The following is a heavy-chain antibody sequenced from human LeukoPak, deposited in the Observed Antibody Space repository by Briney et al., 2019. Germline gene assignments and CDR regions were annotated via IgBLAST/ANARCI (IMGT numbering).Heavy chain of an antibody. Sequence: PGGSLRLSCAASGFTFSSYSMNWVRQAPGKGLEWVSSISSRSSYIYYADSVKDRFTISRDNAKNTLYLQMNSLRAEDTAVYYCARVPGGNSYYYYMDVWGKGTTVTVSS. D-gene: IGHD2-15*01. CDR1: GFTFSSYS. J-gene: IGHJ6*03. CDR3: ARVPGGNSYYYYMDV. V-gene: IGHV3-21*01. CDR2: ISSRSSYI.